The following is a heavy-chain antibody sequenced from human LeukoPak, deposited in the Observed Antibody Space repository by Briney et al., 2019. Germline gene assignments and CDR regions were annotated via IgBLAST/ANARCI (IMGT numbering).Heavy chain of an antibody. CDR1: GLTFNKAW. V-gene: IGHV3-15*01. Sequence: GGSLRLSCAASGLTFNKAWMGWVRQAPGKGLENIGRIKSKTDGGTTDYAAPVKGRFTISRDDSENTLYLQMSSLKTEDTAVYYCTTSSYCEKNVCQTYFDFWGQGTLVTVSS. CDR3: TTSSYCEKNVCQTYFDF. CDR2: IKSKTDGGTT. J-gene: IGHJ4*02. D-gene: IGHD2-21*01.